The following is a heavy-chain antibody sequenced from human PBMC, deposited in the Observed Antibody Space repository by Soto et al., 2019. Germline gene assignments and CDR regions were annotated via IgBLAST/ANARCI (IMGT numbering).Heavy chain of an antibody. CDR3: ARDSSGWSRDY. D-gene: IGHD6-19*01. Sequence: GGSLRLSCAGSGFTFSSYWMSWVRQAPGKGLEWVANIKQDGSEKYYVDSVKGRFTISRDNAKNSLYLQMNSLRAEDTAVYYCARDSSGWSRDYWGQGTLVIGSS. CDR1: GFTFSSYW. V-gene: IGHV3-7*05. CDR2: IKQDGSEK. J-gene: IGHJ4*02.